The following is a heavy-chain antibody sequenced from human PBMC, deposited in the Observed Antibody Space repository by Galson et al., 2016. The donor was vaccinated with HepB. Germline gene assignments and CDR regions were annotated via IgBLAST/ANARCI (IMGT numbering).Heavy chain of an antibody. J-gene: IGHJ4*02. V-gene: IGHV3-7*01. D-gene: IGHD2-21*01. Sequence: SLRLSCAASGFTFINYGMTWVRRAPGKGLEWVANIKGDGSLKFYVDSVRGRFTISRDNAKNSVYLQMNSLTVEDTGVYYCAREGIGDYFDWGQGTLVTVSS. CDR3: AREGIGDYFD. CDR1: GFTFINYG. CDR2: IKGDGSLK.